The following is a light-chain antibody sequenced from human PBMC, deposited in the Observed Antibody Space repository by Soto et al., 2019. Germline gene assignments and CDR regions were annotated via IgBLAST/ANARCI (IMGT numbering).Light chain of an antibody. Sequence: EVVLSQYTGTLSLTQGERATLSCRASQSVSNNYLAWYQQKPGQAPRLLIYGASNRATGIPDRFSGSGSGTDFTLTISRLEPEDFAVYYCQQYGSSGTFGQGTKVAIK. CDR2: GAS. J-gene: IGKJ1*01. CDR1: QSVSNNY. V-gene: IGKV3-20*01. CDR3: QQYGSSGT.